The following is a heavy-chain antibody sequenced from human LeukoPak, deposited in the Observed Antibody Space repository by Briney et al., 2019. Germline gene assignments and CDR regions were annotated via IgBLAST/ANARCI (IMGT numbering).Heavy chain of an antibody. CDR1: GGSFIDYY. Sequence: ETMSLTCSVYGGSFIDYYWSWLRQPPGKGLEWIGEIDHSGSTTYNPSLKSRVTISVDTSKNQFSLKLNSVTAADTAVYYCARGFSHWGQGTLVTVSS. V-gene: IGHV4-34*01. J-gene: IGHJ4*02. D-gene: IGHD3-3*01. CDR3: ARGFSH. CDR2: IDHSGST.